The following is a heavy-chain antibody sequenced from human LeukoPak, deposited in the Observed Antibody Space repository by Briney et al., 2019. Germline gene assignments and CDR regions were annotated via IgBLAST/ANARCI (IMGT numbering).Heavy chain of an antibody. D-gene: IGHD2-15*01. CDR2: ISYDGSNK. V-gene: IGHV3-30-3*01. CDR3: AREGWYPWAFDI. CDR1: GFTFSSYA. Sequence: GRSLRLSCAASGFTFSSYAMHWVRQAPGKGLEWVAVISYDGSNKYYADSVKGRFTISRDNSKNTLYLQMNSLRAEDTAVYYCAREGWYPWAFDIWGQGTMVTVSS. J-gene: IGHJ3*02.